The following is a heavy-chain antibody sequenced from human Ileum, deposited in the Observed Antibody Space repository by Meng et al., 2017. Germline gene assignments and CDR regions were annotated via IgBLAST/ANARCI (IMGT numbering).Heavy chain of an antibody. V-gene: IGHV4-31*03. CDR1: GGSISSGGYY. Sequence: QVQLQESGPGLVKPSQTLSLTCTVSGGSISSGGYYWSWIRQHPGKGLEWIGYIYYSGTTYYNPSLKSRVTISVDTSKNQFSLKLSSVTASDTAVYYCAREPPAAAGTGADYWGQGTLVTVS. CDR3: AREPPAAAGTGADY. J-gene: IGHJ4*02. D-gene: IGHD6-13*01. CDR2: IYYSGTT.